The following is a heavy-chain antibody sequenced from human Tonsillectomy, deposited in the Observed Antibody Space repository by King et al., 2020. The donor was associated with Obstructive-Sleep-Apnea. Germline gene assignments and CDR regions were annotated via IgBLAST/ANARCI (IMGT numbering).Heavy chain of an antibody. CDR1: GFTFSDYW. J-gene: IGHJ6*01. CDR3: GGAPDCGGGSCHKFHYYGLGV. Sequence: VQLVESGGGLVQPGGSLRLSCAASGFTFSDYWMHWVRQAPGKGLVWVSRINRDGSGTDYVDSVKGRFTISRDNAKNTLYLQMNSLRAEDTAVYYCGGAPDCGGGSCHKFHYYGLGVWGHGTTVTVSS. D-gene: IGHD2-21*01. CDR2: INRDGSGT. V-gene: IGHV3-74*01.